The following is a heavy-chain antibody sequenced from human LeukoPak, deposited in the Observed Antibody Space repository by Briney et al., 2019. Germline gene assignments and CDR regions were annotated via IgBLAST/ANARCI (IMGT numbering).Heavy chain of an antibody. CDR1: GGSISSGGYY. Sequence: SETLSLTCTVSGGSISSGGYYWSWIRQPPGKGLEWIGYIYHSGSTYYNPSLKSRVTISVDRSKNQFSLKLSPVTAADTAVYYCARSIAVAGTYYIDYWGQGTLVTVSS. V-gene: IGHV4-30-2*01. CDR3: ARSIAVAGTYYIDY. J-gene: IGHJ4*02. D-gene: IGHD6-19*01. CDR2: IYHSGST.